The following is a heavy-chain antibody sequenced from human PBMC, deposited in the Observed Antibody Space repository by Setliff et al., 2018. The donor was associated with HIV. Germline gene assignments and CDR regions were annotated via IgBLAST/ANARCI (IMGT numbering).Heavy chain of an antibody. CDR1: GGSFSGYY. Sequence: SETLSLTCAVYGGSFSGYYWSWIRQPPGKGLEWIGEINHSGSTNYNPSLKSRVTISVDTSKNRFSLKLSSATAADTAVYYCARGGRWFGEHYFDYWGQGTLVTVSS. V-gene: IGHV4-34*01. CDR2: INHSGST. D-gene: IGHD3-10*01. CDR3: ARGGRWFGEHYFDY. J-gene: IGHJ4*02.